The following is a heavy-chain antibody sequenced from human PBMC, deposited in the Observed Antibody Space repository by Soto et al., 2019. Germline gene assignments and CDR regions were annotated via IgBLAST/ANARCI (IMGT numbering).Heavy chain of an antibody. CDR1: GFTFSSYG. D-gene: IGHD3-10*01. CDR3: ARDGYGSGSYYIDY. CDR2: IWYDGSNK. J-gene: IGHJ4*02. Sequence: QVQLVESGGGVVQPGRSLRLSCAASGFTFSSYGMHWVRQAPGKGLEWVAVIWYDGSNKYYADSVKGRFTISRENSKNTRYLQMNSLRAEDTAVYYCARDGYGSGSYYIDYWGQGTLVTVSS. V-gene: IGHV3-33*01.